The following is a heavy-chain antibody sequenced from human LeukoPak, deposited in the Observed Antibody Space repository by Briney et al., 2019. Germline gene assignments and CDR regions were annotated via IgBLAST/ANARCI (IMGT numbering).Heavy chain of an antibody. Sequence: SETLSLTCTVSGGSISSYYWSWIRQPPGKELEWIGYIYYSGNTNYNPSLKSRVTISADTSKNQFSLKVTSVTAADTAVYYCARGSSGYFKDYWGQGTLVTVSS. V-gene: IGHV4-59*01. J-gene: IGHJ4*02. CDR3: ARGSSGYFKDY. CDR2: IYYSGNT. CDR1: GGSISSYY. D-gene: IGHD3-22*01.